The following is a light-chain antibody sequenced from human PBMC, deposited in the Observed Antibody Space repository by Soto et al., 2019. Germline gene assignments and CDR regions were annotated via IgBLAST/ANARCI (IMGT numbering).Light chain of an antibody. CDR2: DAS. V-gene: IGKV3-11*01. CDR1: QSVSTY. Sequence: ETVLTQSPATLSLSPGESATLSCRARQSVSTYLAWYQQKPGQAPRLLIYDASNRVTGIPARFRGSGSGTDFTLTISSLEPDDFAVYYCQQRSNWQITFGQGTRLEI. CDR3: QQRSNWQIT. J-gene: IGKJ5*01.